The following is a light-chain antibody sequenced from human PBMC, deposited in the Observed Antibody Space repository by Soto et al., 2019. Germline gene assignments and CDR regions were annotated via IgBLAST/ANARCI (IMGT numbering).Light chain of an antibody. Sequence: QSVLTQPASVSGSPGQSIAISCTGTSSDVGAYNYVSWYQQYSGKAPKLVIFDVSYRPSGVSNRFSGSKSGNTASLTISGLQAEDEADYYCKSFTTSDTYVFGNGTKVTVL. CDR2: DVS. CDR1: SSDVGAYNY. CDR3: KSFTTSDTYV. V-gene: IGLV2-14*01. J-gene: IGLJ1*01.